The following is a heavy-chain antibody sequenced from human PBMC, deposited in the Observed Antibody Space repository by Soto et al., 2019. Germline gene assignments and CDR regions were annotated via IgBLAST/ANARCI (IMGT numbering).Heavy chain of an antibody. D-gene: IGHD5-12*01. CDR1: GFSLTSGVG. CDR2: IYWDDDK. V-gene: IGHV2-5*02. Sequence: QITLKESGPTLVRPPQTLTLTCTFSGFSLTSGVGVGWMREPPGEAVEWLALIYWDDDKRYSPSLKNRLTITKDTSKNQVVLTMTNVGPVDTATYFCAHIDPEIVTVGGHGGFDYWGQGTLVTVSS. CDR3: AHIDPEIVTVGGHGGFDY. J-gene: IGHJ4*02.